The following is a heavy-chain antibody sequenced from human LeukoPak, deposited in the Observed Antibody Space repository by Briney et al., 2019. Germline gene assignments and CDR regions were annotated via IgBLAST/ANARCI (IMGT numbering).Heavy chain of an antibody. CDR3: ERDPPHICSHP. CDR2: INSDGGGA. Sequence: GGSLRLSCAASGITFGNNWMHWVRQGPGKGLVWISRINSDGGGAIYADSVKGRFTVSRDNAKNTLYLQMNSLRAEDTAVYYCERDPPHICSHPWGQGTLVPVPS. CDR1: GITFGNNW. V-gene: IGHV3-74*01. D-gene: IGHD3-10*02. J-gene: IGHJ5*02.